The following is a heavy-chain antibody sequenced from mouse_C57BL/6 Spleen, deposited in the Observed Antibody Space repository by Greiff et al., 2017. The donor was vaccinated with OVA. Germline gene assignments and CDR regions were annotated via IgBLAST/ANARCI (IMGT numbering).Heavy chain of an antibody. CDR3: ARSGWPDY. V-gene: IGHV1-26*01. Sequence: EVQLQQSGPELVKPGASVKISCKASGYTFTDYYMNWVKQSHGKSLEWIGDINPNNGGTSYNQKFKGKATLTVDKSSSTAYMELRSLTSEDSAVYYCARSGWPDYWGQGTTPTVSS. J-gene: IGHJ2*01. D-gene: IGHD2-3*01. CDR1: GYTFTDYY. CDR2: INPNNGGT.